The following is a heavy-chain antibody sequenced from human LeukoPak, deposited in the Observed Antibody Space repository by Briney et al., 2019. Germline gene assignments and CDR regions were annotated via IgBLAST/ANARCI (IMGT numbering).Heavy chain of an antibody. V-gene: IGHV4-39*01. CDR2: IYYSGST. CDR1: GGSISSSSYY. CDR3: ARQTGSGLFILP. D-gene: IGHD3/OR15-3a*01. Sequence: SETLSLTCTVSGGSISSSSYYWGWIRQSPGKGLEWMGSIYYSGSTYHNPSLKSQVSISIDTSKNQFSLKLTSVTAADTAVYYCARQTGSGLFILPGGQGTLVTVSS. J-gene: IGHJ4*02.